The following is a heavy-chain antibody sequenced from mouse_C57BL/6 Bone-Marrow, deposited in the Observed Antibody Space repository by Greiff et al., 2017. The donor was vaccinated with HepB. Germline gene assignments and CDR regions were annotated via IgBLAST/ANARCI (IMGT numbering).Heavy chain of an antibody. CDR3: ARTNCYYAMDY. D-gene: IGHD4-1*01. J-gene: IGHJ4*01. V-gene: IGHV1-63*01. CDR1: GYTFTNYW. CDR2: IYPGGGYT. Sequence: VKLVESGAELVRPGTSVKMSCKASGYTFTNYWIGWAKQRPGHGLEWIGDIYPGGGYTNYNEKFKGNATLTADKSSSTSYMQFSSLTSEDSAIYYCARTNCYYAMDYWGQGTSVTVSS.